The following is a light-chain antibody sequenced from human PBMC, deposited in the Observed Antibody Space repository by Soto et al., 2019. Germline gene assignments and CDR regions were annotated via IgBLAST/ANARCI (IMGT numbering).Light chain of an antibody. V-gene: IGLV4-60*02. CDR3: ESWDSNTHTV. J-gene: IGLJ3*02. CDR2: LEGSGSY. CDR1: SGHSTYI. Sequence: QPVLTQSSSASASLGSSVQLTCTLSSGHSTYIIAWHQQQPGKAPRYLMKLEGSGSYNKGSGVPDRFSGSSSGADRYLTIAILQFEDEADYYCESWDSNTHTVFGGGTKLTVL.